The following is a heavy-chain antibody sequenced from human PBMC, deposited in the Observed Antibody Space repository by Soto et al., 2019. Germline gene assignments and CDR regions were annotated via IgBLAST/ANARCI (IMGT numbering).Heavy chain of an antibody. J-gene: IGHJ4*02. Sequence: SETLSLTCTVSGGSISSYYWSWIRQPPGKGLEWIGYIYYSGSTNYNPSLKSRVTISVDTSKNQFSLKLSSVTAADTAVYYCARAYYYGSGSYYGDFDYWGQGTLVTVSS. V-gene: IGHV4-59*01. CDR3: ARAYYYGSGSYYGDFDY. CDR1: GGSISSYY. D-gene: IGHD3-10*01. CDR2: IYYSGST.